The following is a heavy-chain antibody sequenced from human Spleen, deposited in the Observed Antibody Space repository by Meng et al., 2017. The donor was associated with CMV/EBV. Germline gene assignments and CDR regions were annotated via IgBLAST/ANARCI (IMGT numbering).Heavy chain of an antibody. V-gene: IGHV4-59*01. CDR2: IYYSGST. D-gene: IGHD3-3*01. CDR1: GGSINSYY. CDR3: ARVKPASGYCDY. Sequence: SETLSLTCTVSGGSINSYYWSWIRQPPGKGLEWIGYIYYSGSTNYNPSLKSRVTISVDTSKNQFSLKLSSVTAADTAVYYCARVKPASGYCDYWGQGTLVTVSS. J-gene: IGHJ4*02.